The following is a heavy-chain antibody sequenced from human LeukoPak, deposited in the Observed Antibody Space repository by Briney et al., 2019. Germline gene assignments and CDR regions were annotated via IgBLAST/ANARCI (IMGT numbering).Heavy chain of an antibody. CDR2: IYYSGST. CDR1: GGSISSSSYY. D-gene: IGHD5-18*01. CDR3: ARASSGYSYGYYYYYYMDV. V-gene: IGHV4-39*07. J-gene: IGHJ6*03. Sequence: SETLSLTCTVSGGSISSSSYYWGWIRQPPGKGLEWIGSIYYSGSTYYNPSLKSRVTISVDTSKNQFSLKLSSVTAADTVVYYCARASSGYSYGYYYYYYMDVWGKGTTVTVSS.